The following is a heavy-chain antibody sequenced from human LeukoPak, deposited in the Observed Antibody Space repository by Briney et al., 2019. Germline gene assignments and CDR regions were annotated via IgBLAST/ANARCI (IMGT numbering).Heavy chain of an antibody. CDR3: ARFVGRLALYYYYYMDV. Sequence: ASVKVSCKASGYTFTSYDINWVRQATGQGLEWMGWMNPNSGNTGYAQKFQGRVTMTRNTSISTAYMELSSLRSEDTAVYYCARFVGRLALYYYYYMDVWGKGTTVTVSS. V-gene: IGHV1-8*01. CDR1: GYTFTSYD. CDR2: MNPNSGNT. D-gene: IGHD6-25*01. J-gene: IGHJ6*03.